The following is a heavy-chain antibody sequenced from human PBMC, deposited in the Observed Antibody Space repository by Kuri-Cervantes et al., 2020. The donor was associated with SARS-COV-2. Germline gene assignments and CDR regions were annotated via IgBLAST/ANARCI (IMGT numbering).Heavy chain of an antibody. CDR3: ARHTAVGATKGDAFDI. D-gene: IGHD1-26*01. CDR1: GGSISSYY. CDR2: IYTSGST. Sequence: SETLSLTCTVSGGSISSYYWSWIRQPAGKGLEWIGRIYTSGSTNYNPSLKSRVTISVDTSKNQFSLKLSSVTAADTAVYYCARHTAVGATKGDAFDIWGQGTMVTVSS. J-gene: IGHJ3*02. V-gene: IGHV4-4*07.